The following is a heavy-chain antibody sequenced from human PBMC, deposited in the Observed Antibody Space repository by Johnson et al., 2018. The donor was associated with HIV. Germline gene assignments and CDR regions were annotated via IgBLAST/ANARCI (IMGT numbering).Heavy chain of an antibody. V-gene: IGHV3-7*01. J-gene: IGHJ3*02. CDR2: LNEGGSQK. CDR1: GFVFSNAW. CDR3: AKDQWELSRGAFDI. D-gene: IGHD1-26*01. Sequence: VQLVESGGGLVKPGSSLRLSCAASGFVFSNAWMNWVRQAPGRGLEWVATLNEGGSQKYYVDAVKGRFSISRDNAKNSLYLQMNSLRAEDTAVYYCAKDQWELSRGAFDIWGQGTMVTVSS.